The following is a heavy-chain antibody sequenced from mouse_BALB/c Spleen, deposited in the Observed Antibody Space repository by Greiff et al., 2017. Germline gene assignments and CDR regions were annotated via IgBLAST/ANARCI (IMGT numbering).Heavy chain of an antibody. Sequence: EVQGVESGGGLVKPGGSLKLSCAASGFTFSDYYMYWVRQTPEKRLEWVATISDGGSYTYYPDSVKGRFTISRDNAKNNLYLQMSSLKSEDTAMYYCARGGQLDYWGQGTTLTVAS. J-gene: IGHJ2*01. CDR1: GFTFSDYY. CDR3: ARGGQLDY. CDR2: ISDGGSYT. V-gene: IGHV5-4*02.